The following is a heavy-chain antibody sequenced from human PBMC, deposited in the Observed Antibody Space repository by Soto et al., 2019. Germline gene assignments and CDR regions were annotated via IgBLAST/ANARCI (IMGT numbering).Heavy chain of an antibody. CDR3: PTLRRYRPSHESNCLDT. V-gene: IGHV4-59*01. CDR2: IYYSGST. J-gene: IGHJ5*02. CDR1: GGSISSYY. Sequence: SETLSLTCTVSGGSISSYYWSWIRQPPGKGLEWIGYIYYSGSTNYNPSLKSRVTISVDTSKNQFSLKLSSVTAADTAVYSCPTLRRYRPSHESNCLDTWGQGTLVTVSS. D-gene: IGHD2-2*02.